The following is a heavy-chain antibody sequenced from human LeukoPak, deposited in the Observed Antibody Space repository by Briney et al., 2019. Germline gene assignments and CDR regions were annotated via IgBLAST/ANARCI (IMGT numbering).Heavy chain of an antibody. Sequence: PSETLSLTCTVSGGSISSSSYYWGWIRQPPGKGLEWIGSIYYSGSTYYNPSLKSRVTISVDKSKNQFSLKLSSVTAADTAVYYCARDIVGAAPYYYYMDVWGKGTTVTVSS. CDR1: GGSISSSSYY. V-gene: IGHV4-39*07. D-gene: IGHD1-26*01. CDR2: IYYSGST. CDR3: ARDIVGAAPYYYYMDV. J-gene: IGHJ6*03.